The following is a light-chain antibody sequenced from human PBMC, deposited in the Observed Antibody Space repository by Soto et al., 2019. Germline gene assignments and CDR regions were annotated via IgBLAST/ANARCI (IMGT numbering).Light chain of an antibody. V-gene: IGKV3-15*01. Sequence: EIVMTQSPATLSVSPGERATLSCRASRSVSSNLAWYQQKPGQAPRLLMYGASTRATGIPARFSGSGSGTEFTLTISRLEPEDFAVYYCQQYGSSPDLFTFGPGTKVDIK. CDR2: GAS. CDR3: QQYGSSPDLFT. J-gene: IGKJ3*01. CDR1: RSVSSN.